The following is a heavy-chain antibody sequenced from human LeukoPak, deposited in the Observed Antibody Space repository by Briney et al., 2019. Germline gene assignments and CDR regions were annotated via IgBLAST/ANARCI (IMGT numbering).Heavy chain of an antibody. CDR3: ARAGTPVAATPLDY. CDR2: IIPIFGTA. Sequence: GASVKVSCKASGGTFSSYAISWVRQAPGQGLEWMGGIIPIFGTANYAQKFQGRVTITTDESTSAAYMELSSLRSEDTAVYYCARAGTPVAATPLDYWGRGTLVTVSS. D-gene: IGHD2-15*01. J-gene: IGHJ4*02. CDR1: GGTFSSYA. V-gene: IGHV1-69*05.